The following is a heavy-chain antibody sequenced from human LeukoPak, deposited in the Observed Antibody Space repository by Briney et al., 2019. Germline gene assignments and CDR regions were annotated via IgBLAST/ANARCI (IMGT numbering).Heavy chain of an antibody. J-gene: IGHJ4*02. CDR1: GDSISNYY. CDR2: MYNRGST. Sequence: PSDTLSLTCTVSGDSISNYYGSWIRHSPGKELEWIGYMYNRGSTIYNPSLKSRVTISTDTSKNQFSLRLTSVTAADTAVYYCARAEKAVTGTLDYWGQGTLITVSS. CDR3: ARAEKAVTGTLDY. V-gene: IGHV4-59*07. D-gene: IGHD6-19*01.